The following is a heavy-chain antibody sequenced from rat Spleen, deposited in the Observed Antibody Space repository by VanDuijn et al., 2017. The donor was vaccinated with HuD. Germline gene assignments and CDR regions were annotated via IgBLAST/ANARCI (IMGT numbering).Heavy chain of an antibody. Sequence: EVQLVESGGGLVQPGRSLKLSCAASGFTFRNYGMAWVRQTLTRGLEWVAFINIGGGDTYYRDSVKGRFTISRDNAKNTQYLQMDSLRSEDTATYYCARQGYGGRINWFAYWGQGTLVTVSS. CDR1: GFTFRNYG. CDR3: ARQGYGGRINWFAY. V-gene: IGHV5S14*01. CDR2: INIGGGDT. J-gene: IGHJ3*01. D-gene: IGHD1-11*01.